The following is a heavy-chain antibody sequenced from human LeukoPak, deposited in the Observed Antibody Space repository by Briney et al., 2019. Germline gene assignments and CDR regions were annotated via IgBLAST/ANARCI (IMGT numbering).Heavy chain of an antibody. Sequence: GGTLRLSCAASGFTFRKCGMNWVRQAPGKGLEWVSGISPSGGGTYYADSVKGRFTISRDDSKNTLALQMNSLRVEDTALYYCAQDIAWGAFEHWGQGTLVTVSS. CDR1: GFTFRKCG. V-gene: IGHV3-23*01. D-gene: IGHD7-27*01. J-gene: IGHJ4*02. CDR3: AQDIAWGAFEH. CDR2: ISPSGGGT.